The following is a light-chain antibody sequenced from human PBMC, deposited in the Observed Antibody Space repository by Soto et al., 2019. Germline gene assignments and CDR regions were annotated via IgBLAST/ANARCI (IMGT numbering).Light chain of an antibody. CDR2: GNN. CDR1: SSNIGADYN. V-gene: IGLV1-40*01. J-gene: IGLJ2*01. CDR3: QSYDTGLRGMI. Sequence: QLVLTQPPSVSGAPEQRVTISCTGTSSNIGADYNVHWYRQLPGTAPKLLIYGNNHRPSGVPDRFSGSKSGPSASLAITGLQTEDEGDYYCQSYDTGLRGMIFGGGTQLTVL.